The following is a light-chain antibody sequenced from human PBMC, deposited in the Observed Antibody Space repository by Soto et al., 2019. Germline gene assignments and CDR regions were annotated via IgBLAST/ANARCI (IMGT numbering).Light chain of an antibody. CDR3: QQYYSIPLT. J-gene: IGKJ4*01. CDR1: QSITGSY. V-gene: IGKV3-20*01. CDR2: GAS. Sequence: ENVLTQSPGTLSLSPGERATVSCRASQSITGSYLAWYQQTPGQAPRLLIYGASSRATGVPDRFSGSGSGTDFTLTISRLEHEDFEVYYCQQYYSIPLTFGGGTKVDIK.